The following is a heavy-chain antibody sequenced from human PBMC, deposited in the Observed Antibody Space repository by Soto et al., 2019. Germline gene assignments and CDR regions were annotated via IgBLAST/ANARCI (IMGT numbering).Heavy chain of an antibody. V-gene: IGHV5-51*01. J-gene: IGHJ4*01. CDR2: IYPGDSDI. CDR3: ARHYYYDIIYYYPTNPQVPHSY. Sequence: PGESLRICCKGSGYSFTSDWIAWLRQVPGKGLELMGGIYPGDSDIRYSPSFQGRVTISADKSISTAYLQWSSLKALDSAMYFCARHYYYDIIYYYPTNPQVPHSYRVPGTLVTVSS. D-gene: IGHD3-22*01. CDR1: GYSFTSDW.